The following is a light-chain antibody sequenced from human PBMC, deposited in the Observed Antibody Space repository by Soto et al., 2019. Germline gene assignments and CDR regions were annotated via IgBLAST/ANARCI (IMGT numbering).Light chain of an antibody. Sequence: EIVMTQSPGTLSVSPGEIANLSFSASQSVRNSLAWYQQKPGQAPRLLIYGASTRATGIPTRFSGSGSGTEFTLTISTLQSEDFAVYYCQQYNMWPPITFGQGTRLEIK. CDR1: QSVRNS. J-gene: IGKJ5*01. CDR2: GAS. CDR3: QQYNMWPPIT. V-gene: IGKV3-15*01.